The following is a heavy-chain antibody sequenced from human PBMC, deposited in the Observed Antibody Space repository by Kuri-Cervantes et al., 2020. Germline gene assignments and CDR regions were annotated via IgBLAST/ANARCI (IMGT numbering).Heavy chain of an antibody. Sequence: SVKVSCKASGGTFSSYAISWVRQAPGQGLEWMGGIIPIFGTANYAQKFQGRVTITADKSTSTAYMELSSLRSEDTAVYYCARGTSRQGTIFSYWGQGTPVTVSS. CDR2: IIPIFGTA. CDR1: GGTFSSYA. V-gene: IGHV1-69*06. CDR3: ARGTSRQGTIFSY. D-gene: IGHD3-9*01. J-gene: IGHJ4*02.